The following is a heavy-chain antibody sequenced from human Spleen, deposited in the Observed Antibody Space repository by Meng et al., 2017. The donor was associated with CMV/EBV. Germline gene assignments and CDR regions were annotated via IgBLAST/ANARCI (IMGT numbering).Heavy chain of an antibody. CDR1: SGYY. CDR3: ARGPYIVTVPAAVTPGWFDP. Sequence: SGYYWSWNRQPPGKGLEWIGEGTHSGNTNYNPSLQSRVTISVDTSKNQFSLKLRSVTAADMAVYYCARGPYIVTVPAAVTPGWFDPWGQGTLVTVSS. D-gene: IGHD2-2*01. CDR2: GTHSGNT. V-gene: IGHV4-34*01. J-gene: IGHJ5*02.